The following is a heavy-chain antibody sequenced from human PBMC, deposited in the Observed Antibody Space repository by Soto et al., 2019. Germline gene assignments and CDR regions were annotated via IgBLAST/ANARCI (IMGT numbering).Heavy chain of an antibody. D-gene: IGHD2-2*01. Sequence: GGSLRLSCAASGFTFSSYAMSWVRQAPGKGLEWVSAISGSGGSTYYADSVKGRFTISRDNSKNTLYRQMNSLRAEDTAVYYCAKGPYCSSTSCPRAYYYYYYMDVWGKGTTVTVSS. CDR3: AKGPYCSSTSCPRAYYYYYYMDV. CDR1: GFTFSSYA. CDR2: ISGSGGST. V-gene: IGHV3-23*01. J-gene: IGHJ6*03.